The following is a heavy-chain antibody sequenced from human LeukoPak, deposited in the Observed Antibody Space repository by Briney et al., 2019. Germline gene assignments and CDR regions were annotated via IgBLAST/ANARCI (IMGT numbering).Heavy chain of an antibody. J-gene: IGHJ3*02. Sequence: SSETLSLTCAVYGGSFSGYYWSWIRQPPGKGLEWIGEINHSGSTNYNPSLKSRVTISVDTSKNQFSLKLSSVTAADTAVYYCARLHDYGDYNDAFDIWGQGTMVTVSS. CDR1: GGSFSGYY. D-gene: IGHD4-17*01. CDR3: ARLHDYGDYNDAFDI. CDR2: INHSGST. V-gene: IGHV4-34*01.